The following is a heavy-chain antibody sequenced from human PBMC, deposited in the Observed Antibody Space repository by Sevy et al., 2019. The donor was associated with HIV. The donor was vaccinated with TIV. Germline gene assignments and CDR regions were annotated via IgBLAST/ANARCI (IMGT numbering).Heavy chain of an antibody. J-gene: IGHJ4*02. D-gene: IGHD6-13*01. CDR3: ARHNSSSWYLDSYFDY. CDR2: IYYSGST. Sequence: SETLSLTCTVSGGSISSYYWSWIRQPPGKGLEWIGYIYYSGSTNYNPSLKSRVTISVDTSKNQFSLKLSSVTAADTAVYYCARHNSSSWYLDSYFDYWGQGTLVTVSS. V-gene: IGHV4-59*08. CDR1: GGSISSYY.